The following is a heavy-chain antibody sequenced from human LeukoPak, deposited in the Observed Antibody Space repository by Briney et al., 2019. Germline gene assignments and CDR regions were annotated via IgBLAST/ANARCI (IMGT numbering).Heavy chain of an antibody. CDR3: ARDPYSGSYGDSYYYYMDV. CDR2: ITTSSTYT. J-gene: IGHJ6*03. Sequence: GGSLRLSCAASGFTFSSYAMNWVRQAPGKGLEWVSSITTSSTYTFYADSVKGRFTISRDNAKNSLYLQMNSLRAEDTAVYYCARDPYSGSYGDSYYYYMDVWGKGTTVTISS. V-gene: IGHV3-21*01. CDR1: GFTFSSYA. D-gene: IGHD1-26*01.